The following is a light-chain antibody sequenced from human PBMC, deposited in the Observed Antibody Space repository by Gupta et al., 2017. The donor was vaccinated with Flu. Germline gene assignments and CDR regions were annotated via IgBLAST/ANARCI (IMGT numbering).Light chain of an antibody. CDR2: GNN. CDR3: QSYDISRSGLV. Sequence: QSVLTQPPSVSGAPGQRLTISCTGTSSNFGAGYDVHWYQQLPGTAPKLLIYGNNNRASGVPDRFSGSKSGTSASLAITGLQAEDEADYYCQSYDISRSGLVFGGGTKLTVL. V-gene: IGLV1-40*01. J-gene: IGLJ3*02. CDR1: SSNFGAGYD.